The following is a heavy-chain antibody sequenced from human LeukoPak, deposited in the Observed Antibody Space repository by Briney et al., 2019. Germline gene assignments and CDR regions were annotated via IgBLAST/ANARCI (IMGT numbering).Heavy chain of an antibody. CDR1: GFTFSDKW. CDR2: IKKDGSQK. J-gene: IGHJ5*02. Sequence: GGSLRLSYVASGFTFSDKWMSWVRQAPGKGPEWVASIKKDGSQKYYVDSVKGRFTISRDNAQNSLYLQMNSLRVEDTAIYSCARVGWELLNLHFDPWGQGTLVTVSS. D-gene: IGHD1-26*01. CDR3: ARVGWELLNLHFDP. V-gene: IGHV3-7*03.